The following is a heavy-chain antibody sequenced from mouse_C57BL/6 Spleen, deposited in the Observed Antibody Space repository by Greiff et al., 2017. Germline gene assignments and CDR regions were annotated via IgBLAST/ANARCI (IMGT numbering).Heavy chain of an antibody. J-gene: IGHJ4*01. D-gene: IGHD2-5*01. CDR3: ARSEIYYSNYDAMDY. Sequence: VQLKQSGPELVKPGASVKISCKASGYSFTDYNMNWVKQSNGKSLEWIGVINPNYGTTSYNQKFKGKATLTVDQSSSTAYMQLNSLTSEDSAVYYGARSEIYYSNYDAMDYWGQGTSVTVSS. CDR2: INPNYGTT. V-gene: IGHV1-39*01. CDR1: GYSFTDYN.